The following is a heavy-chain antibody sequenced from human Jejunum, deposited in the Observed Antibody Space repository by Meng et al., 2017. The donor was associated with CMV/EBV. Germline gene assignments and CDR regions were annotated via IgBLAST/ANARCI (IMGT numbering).Heavy chain of an antibody. CDR1: GFSFSGHG. D-gene: IGHD7-27*01. Sequence: SCAVSGFSFSGHGMHWVRQAPGKGPEWVASIPYDESKRYYADSVRGRFTISRDNSKNTLYLQMNSLRAEDAAVYYCARNWGPIDYWGQGTLVTVSS. V-gene: IGHV3-33*05. CDR3: ARNWGPIDY. CDR2: IPYDESKR. J-gene: IGHJ4*02.